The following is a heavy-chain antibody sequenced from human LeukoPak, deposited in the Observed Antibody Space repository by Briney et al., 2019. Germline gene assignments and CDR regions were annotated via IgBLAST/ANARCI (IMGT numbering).Heavy chain of an antibody. CDR2: ISAYNGNT. Sequence: ASVKVSCKASGYTFTSYGISWVRQAPGQGLEWMGWISAYNGNTNYAQKLQGRVTMTTDTSTSTAYMELRSLRSDDTAVYYCARDPGRITMVRGVFDYWGQGTLSPSPQ. CDR3: ARDPGRITMVRGVFDY. J-gene: IGHJ4*02. CDR1: GYTFTSYG. D-gene: IGHD3-10*01. V-gene: IGHV1-18*04.